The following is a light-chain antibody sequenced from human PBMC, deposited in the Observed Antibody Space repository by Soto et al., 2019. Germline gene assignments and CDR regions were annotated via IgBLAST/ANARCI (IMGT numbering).Light chain of an antibody. Sequence: DIQVTQSPSTLSASVGDRVTITCRASQNINNWLAWYQQKPGKAPKFLIYDASSFESGVPSRFSGSGSGTEFTLNISSLQPDDSATYYCQKYSSYPLTFGQGTKREIK. CDR1: QNINNW. CDR2: DAS. CDR3: QKYSSYPLT. J-gene: IGKJ2*01. V-gene: IGKV1-5*01.